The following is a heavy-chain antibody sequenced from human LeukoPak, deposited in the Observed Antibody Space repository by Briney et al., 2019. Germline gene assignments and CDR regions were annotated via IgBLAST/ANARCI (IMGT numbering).Heavy chain of an antibody. CDR3: ARGRVAARLDY. V-gene: IGHV4-34*01. CDR1: GGSFSGYY. CDR2: INHSGST. D-gene: IGHD6-6*01. Sequence: SETLSLTCAVYGGSFSGYYWSWIRQPPGKRLEWIGEINHSGSTNYNPSLKSRVTISVDASKNQFSLKLSSVTAADTAVYYCARGRVAARLDYWGQGTLVTVSS. J-gene: IGHJ4*02.